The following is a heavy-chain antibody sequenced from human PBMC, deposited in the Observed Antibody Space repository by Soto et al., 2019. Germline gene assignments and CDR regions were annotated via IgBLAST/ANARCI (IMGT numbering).Heavy chain of an antibody. CDR2: IIPIFGTP. V-gene: IGHV1-69*01. J-gene: IGHJ4*02. Sequence: QVQLVQSGAEVKKPGSSVKVSCKASGGIFSTYAINWLRQAPGQGLEWMGGIIPIFGTPNYAQKFQGRVTITADDSTSTAYMELSRLRSDDTAVYYCARDRDDYGSGNYYNRIDFWGQGTLVTVSS. CDR3: ARDRDDYGSGNYYNRIDF. D-gene: IGHD3-10*01. CDR1: GGIFSTYA.